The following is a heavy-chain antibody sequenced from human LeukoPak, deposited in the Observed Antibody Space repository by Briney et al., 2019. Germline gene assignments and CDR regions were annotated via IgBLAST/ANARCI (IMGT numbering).Heavy chain of an antibody. Sequence: RSGTLSLTCTVSGGSISSSSYYGGWLRQPPGKGREWIGSIYYSGSTYYNPSRKSRVTISVDTSKNQFSLKLSSVTAADTAVYYCACTYCGGDCYGAFDIWGQGTMVTVSS. CDR3: ACTYCGGDCYGAFDI. CDR1: GGSISSSSYY. CDR2: IYYSGST. V-gene: IGHV4-39*01. J-gene: IGHJ3*02. D-gene: IGHD2-21*01.